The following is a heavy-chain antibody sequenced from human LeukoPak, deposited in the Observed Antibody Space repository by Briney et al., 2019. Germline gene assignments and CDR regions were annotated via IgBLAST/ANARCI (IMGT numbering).Heavy chain of an antibody. J-gene: IGHJ2*01. CDR1: GASISDYY. D-gene: IGHD1-14*01. CDR3: ARTGRRGYFDF. CDR2: LLYRGST. Sequence: MTSETLSLTCNVSGASISDYYWSWVRQSPEKGLEWIVSLLYRGSTHYNPSLRSRVAISHDTSNNHFSLKLTSVTTADTAVYYCARTGRRGYFDFWGRGTLVTVSS. V-gene: IGHV4-59*01.